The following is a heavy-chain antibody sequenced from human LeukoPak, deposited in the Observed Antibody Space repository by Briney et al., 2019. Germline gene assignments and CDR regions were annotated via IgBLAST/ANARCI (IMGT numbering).Heavy chain of an antibody. J-gene: IGHJ6*02. CDR2: ISYDGSNK. V-gene: IGHV3-30-3*01. CDR1: GFTFSSYA. D-gene: IGHD5-18*01. Sequence: GGSLGLSCAASGFTFSSYAMHWVRQAPGKGLEWVAVISYDGSNKYYADSVKGRFTISRDNSKNTLYLQMNSLRAEDTAVYYCARELDTAMVTSSYGMDVWGQGTTVTVSS. CDR3: ARELDTAMVTSSYGMDV.